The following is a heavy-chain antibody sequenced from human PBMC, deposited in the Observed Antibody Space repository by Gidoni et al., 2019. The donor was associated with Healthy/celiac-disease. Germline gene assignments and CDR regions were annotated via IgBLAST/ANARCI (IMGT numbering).Heavy chain of an antibody. CDR2: IIPIFGTA. J-gene: IGHJ6*02. CDR3: ARGKGSSTSLGYYYYYGMDV. V-gene: IGHV1-69*01. Sequence: QVQLVQSGAEVKKPGSSVKVSCKASGGTFSSYAISWVRQAPGQGLEWMGGIIPIFGTANYAQKFQGRVTITADESTSTAYMELSSLRSEDTAVYYCARGKGSSTSLGYYYYYGMDVWGQGTTVTVSS. D-gene: IGHD2-2*01. CDR1: GGTFSSYA.